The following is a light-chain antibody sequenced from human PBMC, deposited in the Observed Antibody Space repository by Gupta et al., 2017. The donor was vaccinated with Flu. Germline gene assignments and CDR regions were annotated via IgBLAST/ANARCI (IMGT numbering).Light chain of an antibody. Sequence: EIVLTQSPGTLSLSPGERATLSCRASQSVGSNYLAWYQQKPGQAPRLLIYGASSRATGIPDRFSGSGSGTDFTLTISRLEPEDFAVYYCQQYAISPRTFGQWIKLGIK. V-gene: IGKV3-20*01. J-gene: IGKJ2*01. CDR1: QSVGSNY. CDR2: GAS. CDR3: QQYAISPRT.